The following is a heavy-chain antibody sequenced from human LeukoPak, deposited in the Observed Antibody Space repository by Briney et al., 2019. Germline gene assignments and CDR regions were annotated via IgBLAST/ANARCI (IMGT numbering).Heavy chain of an antibody. CDR2: ISDDGSRR. CDR3: AKDLSTTWSFDY. Sequence: GGSLRLSCAASGFIFSSYGMHWVRQPPGKGLEWVTFISDDGSRRYHADSVKDRFTISRDDSKNTLYLQMNSLRLEDTAVYFCAKDLSTTWSFDYWGQGTLVTVSS. CDR1: GFIFSSYG. J-gene: IGHJ4*02. D-gene: IGHD6-13*01. V-gene: IGHV3-30*18.